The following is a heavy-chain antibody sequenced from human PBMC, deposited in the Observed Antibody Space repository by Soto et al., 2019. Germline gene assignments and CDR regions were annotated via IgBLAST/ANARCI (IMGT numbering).Heavy chain of an antibody. V-gene: IGHV4-34*01. J-gene: IGHJ6*02. CDR3: ARIGRYCSGGSCYSIYYYGMDV. CDR2: INHSGST. D-gene: IGHD2-15*01. Sequence: PSETLSLTCAVYGGSFSGYYWSWIRQPPGKGLEWIGEINHSGSTNYNPSLKSRVTISVDTSKNQFSLKLSSVTAADTAVYYCARIGRYCSGGSCYSIYYYGMDVWGQGTTVTVSS. CDR1: GGSFSGYY.